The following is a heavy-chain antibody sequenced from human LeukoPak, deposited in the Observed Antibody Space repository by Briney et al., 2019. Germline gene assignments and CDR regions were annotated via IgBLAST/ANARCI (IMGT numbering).Heavy chain of an antibody. D-gene: IGHD3-3*01. CDR1: GYTFTSYD. V-gene: IGHV1-8*01. CDR3: ASSNYDFWSGYYTGHWFDP. CDR2: MNPNSGNT. J-gene: IGHJ5*02. Sequence: ASVTVSSTASGYTFTSYDINWGRQAPGQGLERMGWMNPNSGNTGYAQKFQSRVTITRNTSISTAYRELSSLRSEDTAVYYCASSNYDFWSGYYTGHWFDPWGQGSLVTVSS.